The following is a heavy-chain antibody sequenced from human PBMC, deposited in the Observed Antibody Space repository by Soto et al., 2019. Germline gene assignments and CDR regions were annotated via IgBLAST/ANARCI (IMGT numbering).Heavy chain of an antibody. CDR3: CKKVHSSCWGTYFKD. D-gene: IGHD6-19*01. CDR2: VSNDGTVQ. Sequence: QVQLEESGGDVVQPGTSLRLSCAASGFTFSAYGMHWVRQAPGRGLDWVAVVSNDGTVQHYADSVKGRFTISRDNSKNHLDLAINSLRGDDPAVYFCCKKVHSSCWGTYFKDWGQGPLVTVSS. CDR1: GFTFSAYG. V-gene: IGHV3-30*03. J-gene: IGHJ4*02.